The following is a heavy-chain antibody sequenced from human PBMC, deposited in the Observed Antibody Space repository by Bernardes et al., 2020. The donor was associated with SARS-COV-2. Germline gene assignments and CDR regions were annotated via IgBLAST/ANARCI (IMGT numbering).Heavy chain of an antibody. CDR2: IDWDDDK. J-gene: IGHJ4*02. CDR1: GFSLSTSRLC. D-gene: IGHD1-26*01. CDR3: ARGLVGGTDYYFDY. V-gene: IGHV2-70*11. Sequence: GPTLVKPTQTLTLTCTFSGFSLSTSRLCVSWIRQPPGKALEWLARIDWDDDKYYSTSLRTRLTISKDTSKNQVVLTMTNMDPVDTATYYCARGLVGGTDYYFDYWGQGTLVTVSS.